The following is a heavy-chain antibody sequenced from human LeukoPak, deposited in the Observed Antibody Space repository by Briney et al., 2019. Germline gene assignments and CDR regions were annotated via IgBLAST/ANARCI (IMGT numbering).Heavy chain of an antibody. D-gene: IGHD4-17*01. CDR2: IYRSGST. CDR1: EMSFSAYY. V-gene: IGHV4-38-2*01. J-gene: IGHJ6*03. CDR3: ARGTYGYYMDV. Sequence: SETLSLTCAVSEMSFSAYYWNWIRQPPGKGLEWIGSIYRSGSTFYNPSLKSRVTISLDTSKNQFSLKLSSVTAADTAVYFCARGTYGYYMDVWGKGTTVTVSS.